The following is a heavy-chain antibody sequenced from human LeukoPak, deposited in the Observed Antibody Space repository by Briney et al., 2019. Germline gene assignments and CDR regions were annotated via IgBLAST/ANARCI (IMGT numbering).Heavy chain of an antibody. CDR2: INPIGGST. V-gene: IGHV1-46*01. Sequence: GASVKVSDKASGYTFTNYYIHWIRQAPGQGLEWMGIINPIGGSTSYAQKFQGRVTMTRDTSTSTVYMELSSLRSEDTAVYYYARGYCDSTSCYHEGDYWGQGTLVTVSS. CDR1: GYTFTNYY. D-gene: IGHD2-2*01. CDR3: ARGYCDSTSCYHEGDY. J-gene: IGHJ4*02.